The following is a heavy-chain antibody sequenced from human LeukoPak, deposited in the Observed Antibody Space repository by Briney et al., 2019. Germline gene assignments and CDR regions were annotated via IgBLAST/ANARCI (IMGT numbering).Heavy chain of an antibody. CDR1: GDSISSGPYY. CDR3: ARRDDSSGYHKIFDY. Sequence: SETLSLTCTVSGDSISSGPYYWGWIRQPPGKGLEWIGNIYYGENTYYNPSLKSRVTISIDTSNNQFYLKLSSLTAADTAVYYCARRDDSSGYHKIFDYWGQGTLVTVSS. V-gene: IGHV4-39*01. CDR2: IYYGENT. D-gene: IGHD3-22*01. J-gene: IGHJ4*02.